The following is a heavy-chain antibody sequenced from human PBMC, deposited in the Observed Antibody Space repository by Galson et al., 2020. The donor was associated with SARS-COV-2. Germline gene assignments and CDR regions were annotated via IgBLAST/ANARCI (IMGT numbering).Heavy chain of an antibody. D-gene: IGHD3-22*01. CDR3: ATETQRITMIGSDAFDI. CDR1: GFTFSSYG. CDR2: IWYDGSNK. Sequence: QLGESLKISCAASGFTFSSYGMHWVRQAPGKGLEWVAVIWYDGSNKYYADSVKGRFTISRDNSKNTLYLQMNSLRAEDTAVYYCATETQRITMIGSDAFDIWGQGTMVTVSS. J-gene: IGHJ3*02. V-gene: IGHV3-33*01.